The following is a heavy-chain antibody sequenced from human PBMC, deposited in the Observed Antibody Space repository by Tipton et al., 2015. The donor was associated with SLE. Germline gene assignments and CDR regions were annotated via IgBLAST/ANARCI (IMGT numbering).Heavy chain of an antibody. D-gene: IGHD6-6*01. CDR2: IYTSGST. CDR3: ARGYRSSRPSYYFDY. V-gene: IGHV4-61*02. J-gene: IGHJ4*02. Sequence: TLSLTCTVSGGSISSGSYYWSWIRQPAGKGLEWIGGIYTSGSTNYNPSLKSRVTMSVDTSKNQFSLKLSSVTAADTAVYYCARGYRSSRPSYYFDYWGQGTLVTVSS. CDR1: GGSISSGSYY.